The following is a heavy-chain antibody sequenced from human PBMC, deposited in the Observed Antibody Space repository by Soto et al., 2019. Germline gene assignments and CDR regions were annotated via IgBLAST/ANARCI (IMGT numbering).Heavy chain of an antibody. Sequence: SGGSLRLSCISSGFTFRTYTMNWVRQAPGKGLEWVSGIRGFSPYTFYAESAKGRFTISRDNAKNSLDLQMDSLRAEETAVYYCARDRGYDAHAYYYNAMDVWGQGTTVTVS. D-gene: IGHD3-10*01. V-gene: IGHV3-21*04. CDR2: IRGFSPYT. CDR3: ARDRGYDAHAYYYNAMDV. CDR1: GFTFRTYT. J-gene: IGHJ6*02.